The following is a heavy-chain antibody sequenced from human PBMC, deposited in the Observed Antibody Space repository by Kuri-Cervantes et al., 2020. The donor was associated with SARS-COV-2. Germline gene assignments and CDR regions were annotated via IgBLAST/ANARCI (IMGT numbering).Heavy chain of an antibody. V-gene: IGHV3-23*01. D-gene: IGHD2-21*01. CDR3: AKERIGVVIAREDAFDI. Sequence: GESLKISCAASGFTFSSYAMSWVRQAPGKGLEWVSGISGSGGSTYYADSVKGRFTISRDNSKNTLYLQMNGLRAEDTAVYYCAKERIGVVIAREDAFDIWGQGTMVTVSS. CDR2: ISGSGGST. J-gene: IGHJ3*02. CDR1: GFTFSSYA.